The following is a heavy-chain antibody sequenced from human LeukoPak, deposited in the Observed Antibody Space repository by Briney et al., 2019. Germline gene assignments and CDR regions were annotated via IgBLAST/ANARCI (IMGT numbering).Heavy chain of an antibody. Sequence: GGSLILSCAASGFTFSSYSMNWVRQAPGKGLEWVSSISSSSSYIYYADSVKGRFTISRDNAKNSLYLQMNSLRAEDAAVYYCARGDCSSTSCYPIAAGDYWGQETLVTVSS. CDR1: GFTFSSYS. CDR3: ARGDCSSTSCYPIAAGDY. CDR2: ISSSSSYI. J-gene: IGHJ4*02. V-gene: IGHV3-21*01. D-gene: IGHD2-2*01.